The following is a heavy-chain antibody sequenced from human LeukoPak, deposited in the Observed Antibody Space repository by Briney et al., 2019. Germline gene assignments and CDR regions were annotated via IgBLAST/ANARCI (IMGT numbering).Heavy chain of an antibody. Sequence: PGGSLRLSCAASGFTVSSNYMSWVRQAPGKGLEWVSVIYSGGSTYYADSVKGRFTISRDNSKNTLYLQMNSLRAEDTAVYYCAKEWAVRIAAAGPKIFDYWGQGTLVTVSS. D-gene: IGHD6-13*01. CDR1: GFTVSSNY. V-gene: IGHV3-53*05. CDR3: AKEWAVRIAAAGPKIFDY. CDR2: IYSGGST. J-gene: IGHJ4*02.